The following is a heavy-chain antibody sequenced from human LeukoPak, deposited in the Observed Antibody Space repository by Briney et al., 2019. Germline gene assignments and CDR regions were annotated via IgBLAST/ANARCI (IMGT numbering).Heavy chain of an antibody. CDR1: GYTLTELS. CDR2: FDPEDGET. D-gene: IGHD6-19*01. CDR3: ATATHSSGWQILGHLFDY. V-gene: IGHV1-24*01. Sequence: ASVKVSCKVSGYTLTELSMHWVRQAPGKGLGWMGGFDPEDGETIYAQKFQGRVTMTEDTSTDTAYMELSSLRSEDAAVYYCATATHSSGWQILGHLFDYWGQGTLVTVSS. J-gene: IGHJ4*02.